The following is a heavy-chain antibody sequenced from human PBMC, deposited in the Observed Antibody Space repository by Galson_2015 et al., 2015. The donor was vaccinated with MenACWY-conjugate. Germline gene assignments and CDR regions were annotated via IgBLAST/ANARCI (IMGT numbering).Heavy chain of an antibody. V-gene: IGHV1-69*04. CDR3: AGGVAGGYNYYGIDV. Sequence: SVKVSCKASGGTFTTFGISWVRQAPGQGLECVGRIIPILGEVTYAQEFQGRVTITADKSTRTAYMELSSLRSDDTAVYYCAGGVAGGYNYYGIDVLGPGTTVIGSS. CDR1: GGTFTTFG. D-gene: IGHD3-16*01. J-gene: IGHJ6*02. CDR2: IIPILGEV.